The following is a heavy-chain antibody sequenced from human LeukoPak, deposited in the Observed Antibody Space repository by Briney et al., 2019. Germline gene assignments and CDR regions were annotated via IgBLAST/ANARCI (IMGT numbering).Heavy chain of an antibody. V-gene: IGHV1-2*02. CDR1: GYTFTGYY. J-gene: IGHJ3*02. D-gene: IGHD2-2*01. Sequence: ASVKVSCKASGYTFTGYYMHWVRQAPGQGLEWMGWINPNSGGTNYAQKFQGRVTMTRDTSISTAYMELSRLRSDGTAVYYCASAGGYCSSTSCAGAFDIWGQGTMVTVSS. CDR3: ASAGGYCSSTSCAGAFDI. CDR2: INPNSGGT.